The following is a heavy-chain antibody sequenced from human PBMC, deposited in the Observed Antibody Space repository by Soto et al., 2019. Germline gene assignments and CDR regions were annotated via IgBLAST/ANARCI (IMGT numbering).Heavy chain of an antibody. CDR2: ISYDGSNK. D-gene: IGHD3-10*01. Sequence: QVQLVESGGGVVQPGRSLRLSCAASGFTFSSYAMHWVRQAPGKGLEWVAVISYDGSNKYYADSVKGRFTISRDNSKNTLYLQMNSLRAEDTAVYYCARGGVTMVRGVEYYYGMDVWGQGTTVTVSS. CDR3: ARGGVTMVRGVEYYYGMDV. J-gene: IGHJ6*02. V-gene: IGHV3-30-3*01. CDR1: GFTFSSYA.